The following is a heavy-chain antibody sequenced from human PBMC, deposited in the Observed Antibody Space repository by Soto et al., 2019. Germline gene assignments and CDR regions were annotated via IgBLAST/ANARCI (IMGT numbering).Heavy chain of an antibody. CDR2: IYYSGGT. CDR3: ATFYLQNCFDP. D-gene: IGHD1-26*01. V-gene: IGHV4-30-4*01. CDR1: GVSISSGDYY. J-gene: IGHJ5*02. Sequence: QVQLQESGPGLVKPSQTLSLTCSVSGVSISSGDYYWSWIRQPPGKGLEWIGYIYYSGGTYYNPSLKSRVTMSVDTSKNQFSLKLSSVTAADTAVYYCATFYLQNCFDPWGQGTLVTVSS.